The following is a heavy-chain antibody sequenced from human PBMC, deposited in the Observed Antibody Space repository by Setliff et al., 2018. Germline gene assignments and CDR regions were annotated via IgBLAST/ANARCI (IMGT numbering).Heavy chain of an antibody. CDR3: AKDRLNDGFWDFDS. CDR2: VVQAGGG. J-gene: IGHJ4*02. V-gene: IGHV3-23*01. Sequence: SGGSLRLSCAASGFTFRLYSLAWVRQVPGKGLEWVAGVVQAGGGVYADSVKGRSTISRDNSKNTVFLQMDNLRAEDTATYYCAKDRLNDGFWDFDSWGQGIAVTVSS. CDR1: GFTFRLYS. D-gene: IGHD1-26*01.